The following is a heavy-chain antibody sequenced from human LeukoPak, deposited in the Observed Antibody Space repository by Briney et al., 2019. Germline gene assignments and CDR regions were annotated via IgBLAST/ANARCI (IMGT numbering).Heavy chain of an antibody. Sequence: GGSLRLSCAASGFTVSSNYMSWVRQAPGKGLEWVSVIYSGGSTYYADSVKGRFTISRDNSKNTLYLQMNSLRAEDTAVYYCAKDGGEPAALGSYYYGMDVWGQGTTVTVSS. J-gene: IGHJ6*02. D-gene: IGHD2-2*01. V-gene: IGHV3-53*01. CDR3: AKDGGEPAALGSYYYGMDV. CDR2: IYSGGST. CDR1: GFTVSSNY.